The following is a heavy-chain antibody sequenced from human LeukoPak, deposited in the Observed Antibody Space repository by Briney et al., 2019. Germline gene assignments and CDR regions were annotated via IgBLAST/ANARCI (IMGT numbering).Heavy chain of an antibody. V-gene: IGHV3-74*01. D-gene: IGHD2-2*03. Sequence: GGSLRLSCAASGFPFSSYWMHWVRQAQGKGLVWVSRVNTDGRTTNYADSVRGRFTISRDNAENTLYLQMNSLRVEDTAVYYCSMDLSGAHDYWGQGSVVTVSS. CDR2: VNTDGRTT. CDR3: SMDLSGAHDY. CDR1: GFPFSSYW. J-gene: IGHJ4*02.